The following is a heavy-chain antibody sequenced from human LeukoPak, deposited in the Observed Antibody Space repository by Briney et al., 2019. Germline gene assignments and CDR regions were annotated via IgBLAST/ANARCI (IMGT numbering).Heavy chain of an antibody. V-gene: IGHV4-39*01. CDR1: GGSISTTRFY. Sequence: SETLSLTCTVSGGSISTTRFYWGWIRQPPGKGLEWIGTIFYIGTTYYNPSLKSRVTMSVDRSRNHFSLQLTSVTAADTAVYYCARHSVTEMISGFDNWGQGTLVTVPS. D-gene: IGHD2-21*02. J-gene: IGHJ4*02. CDR3: ARHSVTEMISGFDN. CDR2: IFYIGTT.